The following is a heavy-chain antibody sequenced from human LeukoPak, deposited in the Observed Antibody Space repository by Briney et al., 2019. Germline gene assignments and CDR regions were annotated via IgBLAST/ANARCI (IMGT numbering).Heavy chain of an antibody. CDR1: GGSISNYY. CDR2: IYNAATT. Sequence: SETLSLTCAVSGGSISNYYWTWIRQPPGKGLEWLGFIYNAATTNYNPSLKSRVTISVDTSKNQFSLKLSSVTAADTAVYYCARAIREVSSWANPYYFDYWGQGTLVTVSS. CDR3: ARAIREVSSWANPYYFDY. J-gene: IGHJ4*02. D-gene: IGHD6-13*01. V-gene: IGHV4-59*01.